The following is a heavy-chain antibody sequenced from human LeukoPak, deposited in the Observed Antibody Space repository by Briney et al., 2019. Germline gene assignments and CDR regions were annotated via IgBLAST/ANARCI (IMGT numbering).Heavy chain of an antibody. CDR1: GFTFENYA. D-gene: IGHD6-19*01. CDR3: AKDRSSGWYGRDDAFDI. J-gene: IGHJ3*02. V-gene: IGHV3-9*01. Sequence: GRSLRLSCAASGFTFENYAMHWVRKVPGKGLEWVSGISWNGGIIGYADSVKGRFTISRDNAKNSLYLQMNSLRAEDTALYYCAKDRSSGWYGRDDAFDIWGQGTMVTVSS. CDR2: ISWNGGII.